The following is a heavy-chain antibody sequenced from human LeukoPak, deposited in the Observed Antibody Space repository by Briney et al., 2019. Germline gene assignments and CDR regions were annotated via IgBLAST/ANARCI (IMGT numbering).Heavy chain of an antibody. CDR3: AGSGSHSGGWSLDY. D-gene: IGHD6-19*01. CDR1: GFTFSYHG. Sequence: GTSLRLSCVASGFTFSYHGMHWVRQAPGKGLEWVAVIWADGGNAFYADFVQGRFTISRDNSQNTLFLVMNSLRDDDTAVYFCAGSGSHSGGWSLDYWAPGAQVTVSS. V-gene: IGHV3-33*03. CDR2: IWADGGNA. J-gene: IGHJ4*02.